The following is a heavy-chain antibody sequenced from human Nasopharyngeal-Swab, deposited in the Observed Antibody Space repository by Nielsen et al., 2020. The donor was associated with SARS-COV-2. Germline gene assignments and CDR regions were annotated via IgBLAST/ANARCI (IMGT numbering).Heavy chain of an antibody. CDR2: VHHSGST. V-gene: IGHV4-4*02. CDR3: ARSLVGCSSHTCALMN. D-gene: IGHD2-2*01. J-gene: IGHJ4*01. Sequence: WIRRPPGKGLEWIGAVHHSGSTHYNPSLKSQVVISADKSNQFSLRMNSVTAADTALYDCARSLVGCSSHTCALMNWGHGTLVTVSS.